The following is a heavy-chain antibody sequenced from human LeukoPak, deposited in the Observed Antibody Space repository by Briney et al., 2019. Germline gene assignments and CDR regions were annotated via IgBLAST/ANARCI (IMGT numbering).Heavy chain of an antibody. V-gene: IGHV3-49*04. J-gene: IGHJ3*02. CDR1: GFTFSSYN. CDR3: TRRYNYDSSGYYYVRDAFDI. CDR2: IRSKAYGGTT. Sequence: GSLRLSCAASGFTFSSYNMNWVRQAPGKGLEWVGFIRSKAYGGTTKNAASVKGRFTISRDDSRSIAYLQMNSLKTEDTAVYYCTRRYNYDSSGYYYVRDAFDIWGQGTMVTVSS. D-gene: IGHD3-22*01.